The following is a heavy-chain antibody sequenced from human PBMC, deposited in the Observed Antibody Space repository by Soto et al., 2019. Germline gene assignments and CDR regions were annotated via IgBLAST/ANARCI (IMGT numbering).Heavy chain of an antibody. V-gene: IGHV1-69*18. CDR3: ARDGGGWNSGNFDH. J-gene: IGHJ5*02. CDR2: IIPLYDRR. Sequence: QVQLVQSGAEVRIPGSSVKVSCKASGGTFSTYAINWVRQAPGQGLEWVGMIIPLYDRRQYSQKLLGRATITADAFTTPPTLELSGLTNEDTAVYFCARDGGGWNSGNFDHWGQGTQVTISS. D-gene: IGHD1-1*01. CDR1: GGTFSTYA.